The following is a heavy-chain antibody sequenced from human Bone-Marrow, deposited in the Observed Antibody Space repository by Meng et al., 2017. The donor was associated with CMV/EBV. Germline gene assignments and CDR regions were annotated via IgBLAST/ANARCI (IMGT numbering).Heavy chain of an antibody. CDR1: GFTFSSYW. J-gene: IGHJ4*02. CDR3: ARNIVRGYYDFWCGYYTGGYFDY. Sequence: GESLKISCAASGFTFSSYWMSWVRQAPGKGLEWVANIKQDGSEKYYVDSVKGRFTISRDNAKNSLYLQMNSLRAEDTAVYYCARNIVRGYYDFWCGYYTGGYFDYWGQGTLVTVSS. V-gene: IGHV3-7*01. CDR2: IKQDGSEK. D-gene: IGHD3-3*01.